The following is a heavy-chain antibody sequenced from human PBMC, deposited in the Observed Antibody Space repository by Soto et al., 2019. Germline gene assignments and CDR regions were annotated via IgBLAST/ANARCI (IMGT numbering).Heavy chain of an antibody. D-gene: IGHD2-8*01. CDR2: IFYSGST. Sequence: QVQLQASGPGLVKPSQTLSVMCTVSGASITSTGYYWSWIRQLPGKGLEWIGSIFYSGSTYYNPSLESRVTISLDRSKNGFSLRLNSVTAADTAIYYCARPNDVGNGYGPLDYWGQGSLVTVSS. CDR1: GASITSTGYY. CDR3: ARPNDVGNGYGPLDY. V-gene: IGHV4-31*03. J-gene: IGHJ4*02.